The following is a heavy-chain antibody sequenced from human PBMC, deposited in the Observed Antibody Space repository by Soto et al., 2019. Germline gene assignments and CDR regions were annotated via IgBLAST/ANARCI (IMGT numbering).Heavy chain of an antibody. CDR1: GYTFTSYY. CDR3: ATGIAVAGTGVDY. CDR2: INPSGDST. J-gene: IGHJ4*02. D-gene: IGHD6-19*01. Sequence: GASVKVSCKASGYTFTSYYLHWVRQAPGQGLEWMGIINPSGDSTSYAQKFQGRVTMTRDTSTSTVYMELSSLRSEDTAVYYCATGIAVAGTGVDYWGQGTLVTVSS. V-gene: IGHV1-46*03.